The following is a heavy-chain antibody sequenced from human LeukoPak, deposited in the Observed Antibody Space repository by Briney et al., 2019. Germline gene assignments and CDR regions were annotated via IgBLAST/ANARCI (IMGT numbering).Heavy chain of an antibody. D-gene: IGHD2-15*01. V-gene: IGHV4-4*02. CDR2: IYHRGNS. Sequence: SETLSLTCAVSGGSISTAHWWNWVRQSPGKGLEWIGEIYHRGNSNYNPSLKSRVSISVDTSKNQFSLKLSSVTAADTAVYYCARGGLVVVVAATTNWFDPWGQGTLVTVSS. J-gene: IGHJ5*02. CDR1: GGSISTAHW. CDR3: ARGGLVVVVAATTNWFDP.